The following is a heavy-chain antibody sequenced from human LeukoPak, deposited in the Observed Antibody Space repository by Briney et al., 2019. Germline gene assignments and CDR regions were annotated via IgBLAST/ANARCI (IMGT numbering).Heavy chain of an antibody. CDR3: ARDLEITMVRGVPLYFDY. Sequence: GASVKVSCKASGYTFTGYYMHWVRQAPGQGLEWMGWINPNSGGTNYAQKFQGRVTMTRDTSISTAYMELSRLRSDDTAVYYCARDLEITMVRGVPLYFDYWGQGTLVTVSS. CDR2: INPNSGGT. D-gene: IGHD3-10*01. V-gene: IGHV1-2*02. J-gene: IGHJ4*02. CDR1: GYTFTGYY.